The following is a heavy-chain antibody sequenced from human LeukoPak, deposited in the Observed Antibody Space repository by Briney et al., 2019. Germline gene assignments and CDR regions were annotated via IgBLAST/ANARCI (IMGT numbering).Heavy chain of an antibody. J-gene: IGHJ5*02. CDR1: SGSFSGYY. V-gene: IGHV4-34*01. Sequence: PSETLSFTPAVYSGSFSGYYWGWNRPPPGNGLVGMRELNHSGSTNYNPYLKSRVTISVDTSKNQFSLKLSTVTAADTAVYYCAREGAIAAAGTSWFDPWGQGTLVTVSS. D-gene: IGHD6-13*01. CDR2: LNHSGST. CDR3: AREGAIAAAGTSWFDP.